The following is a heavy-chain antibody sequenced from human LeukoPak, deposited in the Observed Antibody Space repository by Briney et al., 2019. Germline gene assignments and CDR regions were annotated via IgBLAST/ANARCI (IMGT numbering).Heavy chain of an antibody. D-gene: IGHD3-22*01. J-gene: IGHJ4*02. CDR1: GFTIDSFY. V-gene: IGHV3-21*01. Sequence: GGSLRLSCVASGFTIDSFYMSWVRQAPGKGLEWVSSISSSSYIYYADSVKGRFTISRDNAKNSLYLQMNSLRAEDTAVYYCAAAVDYYDSAGLDYWGQGTLVTVSS. CDR3: AAAVDYYDSAGLDY. CDR2: ISSSSYI.